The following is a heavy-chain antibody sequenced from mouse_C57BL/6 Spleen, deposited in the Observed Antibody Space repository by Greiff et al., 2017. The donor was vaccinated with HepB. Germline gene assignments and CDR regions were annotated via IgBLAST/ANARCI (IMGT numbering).Heavy chain of an antibody. J-gene: IGHJ3*01. CDR1: GYSITSGYY. V-gene: IGHV3-6*01. CDR3: AREGLHYYGSSLFAY. D-gene: IGHD1-1*01. Sequence: ESGPGLVKPSQSLSLTCSVTGYSITSGYYWNWIRQFPGNKLEWMGYISYDGSNNYNPSLKNRISITRDTSTNQFFLKLNSVTTEDTATYYCAREGLHYYGSSLFAYWGQGTLVTVSA. CDR2: ISYDGSN.